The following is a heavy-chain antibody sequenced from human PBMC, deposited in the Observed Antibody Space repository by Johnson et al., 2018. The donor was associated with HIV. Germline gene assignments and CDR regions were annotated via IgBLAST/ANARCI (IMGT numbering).Heavy chain of an antibody. Sequence: VQLVESGGGLVRPGESLRLSCAASGFTVSSNYMSWVRQAPGKGLEWVSAIGTAGDTYYPGSVKGRFTISRENAKNSLYLQMNSLRAGDTAVYYCARAVGVWGQGTMVTVSS. CDR1: GFTVSSNY. CDR2: IGTAGDT. CDR3: ARAVGV. V-gene: IGHV3-13*01. J-gene: IGHJ3*01.